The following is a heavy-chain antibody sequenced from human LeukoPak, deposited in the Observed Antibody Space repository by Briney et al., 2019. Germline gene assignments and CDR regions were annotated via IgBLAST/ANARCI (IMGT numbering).Heavy chain of an antibody. D-gene: IGHD3-10*01. CDR1: GXTFSSYA. Sequence: PGGSLRLSCSASGXTFSSYAMNWVRQAPGKGLEYDSSISSNGGGKSDASSVKDRFTIYRDNSKNTLYLQMGSLRAEDMAVYYCARAAYYYGSGSYYYYYYGMDVWGQGTTVTVSS. V-gene: IGHV3-64*01. J-gene: IGHJ6*02. CDR2: ISSNGGGK. CDR3: ARAAYYYGSGSYYYYYYGMDV.